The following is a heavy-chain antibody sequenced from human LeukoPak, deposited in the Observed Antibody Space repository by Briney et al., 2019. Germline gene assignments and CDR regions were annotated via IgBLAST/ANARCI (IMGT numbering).Heavy chain of an antibody. Sequence: PSETLSLTCTVSGGSISSGFYYWSWIRQPAGKGLEWIGRIYISGSTNYNPSLKSRVTISVDTSKNQFSLKLRSVTAADTAVYYCARVTGYTIEDYFDYWGQGTLVTVSS. V-gene: IGHV4-61*02. CDR2: IYISGST. CDR1: GGSISSGFYY. D-gene: IGHD3-9*01. J-gene: IGHJ4*02. CDR3: ARVTGYTIEDYFDY.